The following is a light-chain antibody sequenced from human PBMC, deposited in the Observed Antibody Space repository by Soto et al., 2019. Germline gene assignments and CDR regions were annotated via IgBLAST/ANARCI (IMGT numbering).Light chain of an antibody. CDR3: QQYHNWPPIT. V-gene: IGKV3-20*01. CDR2: GAS. CDR1: QSVSNNY. J-gene: IGKJ5*01. Sequence: EIVLTQSPGTLSLSPGERATLSCRASQSVSNNYLAWYQQKPGQAPRLLIYGASNRATGIPDRFSGSGSGTEFTLTINSLQSEDFAVYYCQQYHNWPPITFGQGTRLEIK.